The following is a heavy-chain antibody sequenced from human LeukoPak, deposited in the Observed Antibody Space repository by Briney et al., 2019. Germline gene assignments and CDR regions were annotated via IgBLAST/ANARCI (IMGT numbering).Heavy chain of an antibody. D-gene: IGHD3-22*01. CDR3: ARENSSGYYNDAFDI. V-gene: IGHV1-69*17. CDR1: GGTFSSYA. J-gene: IGHJ3*02. CDR2: IIPILCIA. Sequence: GASVKVSCKSSGGTFSSYAISWVRQAPGQGLEWMGGIIPILCIANYAQKFQGRVTITADKSTSTAYMELSSLRSEDTAVYYCARENSSGYYNDAFDIWGQGTMVTVSS.